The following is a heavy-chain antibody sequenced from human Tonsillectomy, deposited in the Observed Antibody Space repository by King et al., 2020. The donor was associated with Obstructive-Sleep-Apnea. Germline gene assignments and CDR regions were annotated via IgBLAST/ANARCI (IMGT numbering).Heavy chain of an antibody. Sequence: VQLVESGGGLVQPGGSLRLSCAASGFTFRRYGMSWVRQAPGKGLEWVSGISGSGGMTYYADSVKGRFTISRDNSKNTLNLQMNSLRAEDTAVYYCAKEGGDDGSGGYGMDVWGQGTTVTVSS. CDR2: ISGSGGMT. J-gene: IGHJ6*02. D-gene: IGHD3-10*01. V-gene: IGHV3-23*04. CDR3: AKEGGDDGSGGYGMDV. CDR1: GFTFRRYG.